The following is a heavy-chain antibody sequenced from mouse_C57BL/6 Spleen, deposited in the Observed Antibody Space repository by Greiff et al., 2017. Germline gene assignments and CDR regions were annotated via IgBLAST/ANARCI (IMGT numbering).Heavy chain of an antibody. CDR2: IWGVGST. V-gene: IGHV2-6*01. D-gene: IGHD2-3*01. Sequence: VKLVESGPGLVAPSQSLSITCTVSGFSLTSYGVDWVRQSPGKGLEWLGVIWGVGSTNYNSALKSRLSISKDNSKSQVFLKMNSLQTDDTAMYYCARIYDGYYLGAMDYWGQGTSVTVSS. J-gene: IGHJ4*01. CDR1: GFSLTSYG. CDR3: ARIYDGYYLGAMDY.